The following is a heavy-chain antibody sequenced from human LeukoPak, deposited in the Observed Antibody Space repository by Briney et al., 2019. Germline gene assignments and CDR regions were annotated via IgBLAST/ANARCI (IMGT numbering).Heavy chain of an antibody. Sequence: GGSLRLSCAASGFTFSSYAMSWVRQAPGKGLEWVSAISGSGGSTYYAASVKGRFTISKDNSKNTLYLQMNSLRAEDTAVYYCAKDQTRPDYFDYWGQGTLVTVSS. CDR3: AKDQTRPDYFDY. J-gene: IGHJ4*02. V-gene: IGHV3-23*01. CDR2: ISGSGGST. CDR1: GFTFSSYA.